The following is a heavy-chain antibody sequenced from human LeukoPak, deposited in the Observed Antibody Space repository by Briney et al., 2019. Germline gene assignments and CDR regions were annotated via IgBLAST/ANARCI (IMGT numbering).Heavy chain of an antibody. CDR1: GYTFTGYY. CDR2: INPNSGGT. J-gene: IGHJ5*02. CDR3: ARGGSGSYFSWLDP. Sequence: ASVKVSCKASGYTFTGYYIHWVRQAPGQGLECVGWINPNSGGTIYAQKFQGRVTMTRDTSISTAYMELSRLRSDDTAVYYCARGGSGSYFSWLDPWGQGTLVTVSS. D-gene: IGHD3-10*01. V-gene: IGHV1-2*02.